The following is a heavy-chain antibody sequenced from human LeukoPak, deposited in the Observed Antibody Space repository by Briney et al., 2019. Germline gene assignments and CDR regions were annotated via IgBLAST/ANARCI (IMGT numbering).Heavy chain of an antibody. J-gene: IGHJ1*01. CDR3: ARVVGATKEYFQH. CDR1: GGTFSSYA. V-gene: IGHV1-69*05. Sequence: SVKVSCKASGGTFSSYAISWVRQAPGQGLEWMGRIIPIFGTANYAQKFQGRVTITTDESTSTAYMELSSLRSEDTAVYYCARVVGATKEYFQHWGQGTLVTVSS. CDR2: IIPIFGTA. D-gene: IGHD1-26*01.